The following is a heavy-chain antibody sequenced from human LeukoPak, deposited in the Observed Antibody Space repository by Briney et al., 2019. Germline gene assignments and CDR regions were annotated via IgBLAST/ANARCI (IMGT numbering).Heavy chain of an antibody. CDR1: GFTFSNNW. J-gene: IGHJ3*02. CDR2: VKKDASEK. CDR3: ARFDRTPSAFGI. V-gene: IGHV3-7*01. D-gene: IGHD1-14*01. Sequence: GGSLRLSCAASGFTFSNNWMPWVRQAPGKGLEWVASVKKDASEKYYVDSVKGRFTISRDNAKNSLYLQMNSLRAEDTAVYYCARFDRTPSAFGIWGQCTMVTVSS.